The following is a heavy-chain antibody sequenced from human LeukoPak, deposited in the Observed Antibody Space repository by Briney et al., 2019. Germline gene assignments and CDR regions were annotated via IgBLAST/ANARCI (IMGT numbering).Heavy chain of an antibody. J-gene: IGHJ3*02. Sequence: SETLSLTCAVYGGSFSGYYWSWIRQPPGKGLEWIGEINHSGSANYNPSLKSRVTISVDTSKNQFSLKLSSVTAADTAVYYCARWGSGSCHPFAFDIWGQGTMVTVSS. V-gene: IGHV4-34*01. CDR2: INHSGSA. CDR3: ARWGSGSCHPFAFDI. D-gene: IGHD3-10*01. CDR1: GGSFSGYY.